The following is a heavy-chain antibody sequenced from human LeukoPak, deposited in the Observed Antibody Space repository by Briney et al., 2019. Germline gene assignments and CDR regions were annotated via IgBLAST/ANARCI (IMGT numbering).Heavy chain of an antibody. CDR1: GGSISSGGYY. J-gene: IGHJ4*02. V-gene: IGHV4-31*03. Sequence: SQTLSLTCTVSGGSISSGGYYWSWIRQHPGKGLEWIGYIYYSGSTYYNPSLKSRVTISVDTSKNQFSLKLSSVTAADTAVYYCASQGSSGYLTYFDYWGQGTLVTVSS. CDR3: ASQGSSGYLTYFDY. D-gene: IGHD3-22*01. CDR2: IYYSGST.